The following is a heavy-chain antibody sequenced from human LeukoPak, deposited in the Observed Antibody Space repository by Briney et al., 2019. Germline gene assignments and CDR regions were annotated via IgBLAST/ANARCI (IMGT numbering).Heavy chain of an antibody. Sequence: SGGSLRLSCAASGFTFSDYAMSWVRQAPGKGLEWVSAITGSGVSTYYADSVKGRFTISRDNSKNTLYLQMNSLRAEDTAVYFCAKAVALGFDYWGQGALVTVSS. CDR2: ITGSGVST. V-gene: IGHV3-23*01. D-gene: IGHD2-21*01. J-gene: IGHJ4*02. CDR3: AKAVALGFDY. CDR1: GFTFSDYA.